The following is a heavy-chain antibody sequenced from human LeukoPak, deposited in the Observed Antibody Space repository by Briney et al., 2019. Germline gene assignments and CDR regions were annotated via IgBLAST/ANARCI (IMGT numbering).Heavy chain of an antibody. Sequence: PSETLSLTCTVSGGSISSGNFFWSWLRQPAGKGLEWIGRIYTSGSTNYNPSLKSRVTMSVDTSKNQFSLKLNSVTAADTAVYYCARVEEVPAAVYYYYYMDIWGRGATVTVS. V-gene: IGHV4-61*02. CDR1: GGSISSGNFF. D-gene: IGHD2-2*01. J-gene: IGHJ6*03. CDR3: ARVEEVPAAVYYYYYMDI. CDR2: IYTSGST.